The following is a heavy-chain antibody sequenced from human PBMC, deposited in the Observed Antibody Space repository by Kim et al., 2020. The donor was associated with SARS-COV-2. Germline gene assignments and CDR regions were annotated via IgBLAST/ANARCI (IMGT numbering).Heavy chain of an antibody. D-gene: IGHD3-10*01. J-gene: IGHJ4*02. CDR2: INHSGST. Sequence: SETLSLTCAVYGGSFSGYYWSWIRQPPGKGLEWIGEINHSGSTNYNPSLKSRVTISVDTSKNQFSLKLSSVTAADTAVYYCASRRRGALTYFDYWGQGTLVTVSS. CDR1: GGSFSGYY. CDR3: ASRRRGALTYFDY. V-gene: IGHV4-34*01.